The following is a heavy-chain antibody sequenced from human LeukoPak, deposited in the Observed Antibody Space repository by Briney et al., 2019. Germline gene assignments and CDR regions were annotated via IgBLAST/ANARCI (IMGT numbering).Heavy chain of an antibody. Sequence: GGSLRLSCVASGFSFSSYWMSWVRQAPGKGLEWVANIKQDGSEKYYVDSVKGRFTIYRDNAKNSVYLQMNSLRAEDTAVCYCARAGQWPAPQQIDYWGQGTLVTVSS. J-gene: IGHJ4*02. CDR2: IKQDGSEK. CDR3: ARAGQWPAPQQIDY. D-gene: IGHD6-19*01. V-gene: IGHV3-7*01. CDR1: GFSFSSYW.